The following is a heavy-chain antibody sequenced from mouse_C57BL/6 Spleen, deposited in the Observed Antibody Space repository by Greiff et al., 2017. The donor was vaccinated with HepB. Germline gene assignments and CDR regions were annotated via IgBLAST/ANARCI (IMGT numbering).Heavy chain of an antibody. CDR3: ARWLGLAY. CDR1: GYAFSSYW. Sequence: QVHVKQSGAELVKPGASVKISCKASGYAFSSYWMNWVKQRPGKGLEWIGQIYPGDGDTNYNGKFKGKATLTADKSSSTAYMQLSSLTSEDSAVYFCARWLGLAYWGQGTLVTVSA. V-gene: IGHV1-80*01. J-gene: IGHJ3*01. D-gene: IGHD4-1*01. CDR2: IYPGDGDT.